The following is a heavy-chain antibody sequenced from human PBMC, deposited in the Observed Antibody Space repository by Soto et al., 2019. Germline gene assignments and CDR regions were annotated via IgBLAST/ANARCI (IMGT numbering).Heavy chain of an antibody. D-gene: IGHD3-10*01. J-gene: IGHJ4*02. V-gene: IGHV1-8*01. CDR2: MNPNSGNT. CDR1: GYTFTSYD. Sequence: ASVKVSCKASGYTFTSYDINWVRQATGQGLEWMGWMNPNSGNTGYAQKFQGRVTMTRNTSIGTAYMELSSLRSEDTAVYYCATGIGWFGELWFHFDYWGQGTLVTVSS. CDR3: ATGIGWFGELWFHFDY.